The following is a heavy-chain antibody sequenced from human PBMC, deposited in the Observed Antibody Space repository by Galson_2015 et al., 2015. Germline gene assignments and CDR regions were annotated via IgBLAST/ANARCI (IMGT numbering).Heavy chain of an antibody. D-gene: IGHD3-16*01. CDR3: ARDRLVWNTFDY. CDR2: IWNDGSNP. Sequence: LRLSCAASGFTFSTYGMHWVRQAPGKGLEWVAAIWNDGSNPYHADSVTGRFTISRDNSKNTVYLQMNSLRVEDTAVYYCARDRLVWNTFDYWGQGTLVTVSS. V-gene: IGHV3-33*01. CDR1: GFTFSTYG. J-gene: IGHJ4*02.